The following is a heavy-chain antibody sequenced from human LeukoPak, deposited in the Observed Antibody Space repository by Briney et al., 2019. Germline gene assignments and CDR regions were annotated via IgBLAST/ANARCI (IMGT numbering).Heavy chain of an antibody. CDR2: IIPIFGTA. V-gene: IGHV1-69*05. CDR1: GGTFSSYA. J-gene: IGHJ4*02. CDR3: ARRPLRPTGTIYFDY. Sequence: GASVKVSCKASGGTFSSYAISWVRQAPGQGLEWMGGIIPIFGTANYAQKFQGRVTITTDESTGTAYMELSSLRSEDTAVYYCARRPLRPTGTIYFDYWGQRTLVTVSS. D-gene: IGHD1-1*01.